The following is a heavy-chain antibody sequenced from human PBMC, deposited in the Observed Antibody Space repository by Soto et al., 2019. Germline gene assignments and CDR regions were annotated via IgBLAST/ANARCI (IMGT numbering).Heavy chain of an antibody. D-gene: IGHD6-19*01. J-gene: IGHJ4*02. CDR3: AISTGYSSGWYYFDY. CDR1: GGSISSYY. Sequence: SETLSLTCTVSGGSISSYYWSWIRQPPGKGLEWIGYIYYSGSTNYNPSLKSRVTISVDTSKNQFSLKLSSVTAADTAVYYCAISTGYSSGWYYFDYWGQGTLVTVSS. CDR2: IYYSGST. V-gene: IGHV4-59*08.